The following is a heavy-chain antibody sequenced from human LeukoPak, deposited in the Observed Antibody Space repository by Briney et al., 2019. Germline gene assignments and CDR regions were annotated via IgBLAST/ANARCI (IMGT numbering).Heavy chain of an antibody. CDR2: INHSGST. CDR1: GGSISSGGYS. J-gene: IGHJ4*02. D-gene: IGHD1-26*01. CDR3: ARGRWYGGSKGPHDY. Sequence: PSQTLSLTCTVSGGSISSGGYSWSWIRQPPGKGLEWIGEINHSGSTNYNPSLKSRVTISVDTSKNQFSLKLSSVTAADTAVYYCARGRWYGGSKGPHDYWGQGTLVTVSS. V-gene: IGHV4-30-2*01.